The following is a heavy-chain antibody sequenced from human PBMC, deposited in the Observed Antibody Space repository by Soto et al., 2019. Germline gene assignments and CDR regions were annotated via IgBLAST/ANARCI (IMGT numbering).Heavy chain of an antibody. CDR3: AKDLARVRGVISPNWFDP. CDR2: VSGSGGST. J-gene: IGHJ5*02. Sequence: GGSLRLSCAASGFTFSSYAMSWVRQAPGKGLEWVSAVSGSGGSTYYADSVKGRFTISRDNSKNTLYLQMNSLRAEDTAVYYCAKDLARVRGVISPNWFDPWGQGTLVTVSS. CDR1: GFTFSSYA. D-gene: IGHD3-10*01. V-gene: IGHV3-23*01.